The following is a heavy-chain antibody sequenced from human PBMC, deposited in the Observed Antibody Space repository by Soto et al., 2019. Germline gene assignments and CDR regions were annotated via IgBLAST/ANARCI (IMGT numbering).Heavy chain of an antibody. CDR2: ISYGGGTT. J-gene: IGHJ4*02. D-gene: IGHD3-22*01. CDR1: EFTFSNYA. Sequence: GGSLRLSCAASEFTFSNYAMSWVRQAPGKGPEWVSAISYGGGTTYHADSVKGRFTISRDNSKNTLYLQMNSLRAEDTAVYYCAKNPGYYYDSTGYHFDYWGQGTLVTVSS. CDR3: AKNPGYYYDSTGYHFDY. V-gene: IGHV3-23*01.